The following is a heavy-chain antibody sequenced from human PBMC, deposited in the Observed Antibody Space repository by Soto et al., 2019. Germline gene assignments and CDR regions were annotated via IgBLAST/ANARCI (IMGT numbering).Heavy chain of an antibody. CDR3: ARHSDGMVVVPAARGGVDY. Sequence: SETLSLTCTVSGGSISSSSYYWGWIRQPPGKGLEWIGSIYYSGSTYYNPSLKSRVTISVDTSKNQFSLKLSSVTTADTAVYYCARHSDGMVVVPAARGGVDYWGQGTLVTVSS. CDR1: GGSISSSSYY. D-gene: IGHD2-2*01. CDR2: IYYSGST. V-gene: IGHV4-39*01. J-gene: IGHJ4*02.